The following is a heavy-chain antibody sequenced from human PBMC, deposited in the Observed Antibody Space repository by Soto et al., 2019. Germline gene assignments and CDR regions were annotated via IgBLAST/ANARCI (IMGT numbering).Heavy chain of an antibody. V-gene: IGHV3-33*01. D-gene: IGHD5-18*01. CDR2: IWYDGSNK. J-gene: IGHJ6*02. Sequence: GGSLRLSCAASGFTFSSYGMHWVRQAPGKGLEWVAVIWYDGSNKYYADSVKGRFTISRDNSKNTLYLQMNSLRAEDTAVYYCARDVLYSYGDYYYYGMDVWGQGTTVTVSS. CDR1: GFTFSSYG. CDR3: ARDVLYSYGDYYYYGMDV.